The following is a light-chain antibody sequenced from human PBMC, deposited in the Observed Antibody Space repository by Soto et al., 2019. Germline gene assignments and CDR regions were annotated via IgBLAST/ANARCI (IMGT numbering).Light chain of an antibody. Sequence: EIVLTQSPGTLSLSPGERATLSCRASQSVNNNYLAWYQQKPGQAPRLLIYDASSRATGIPDRFSGSGSGTDFTLTLSRLEPEDFAVYYCQQHGSLPHTFGPGTKVDIK. CDR3: QQHGSLPHT. J-gene: IGKJ3*01. CDR1: QSVNNNY. V-gene: IGKV3-20*01. CDR2: DAS.